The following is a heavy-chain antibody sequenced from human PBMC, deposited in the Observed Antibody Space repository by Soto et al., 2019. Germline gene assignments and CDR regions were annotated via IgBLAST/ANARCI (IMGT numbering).Heavy chain of an antibody. Sequence: SETLSLTCTVSGGSVSSASYYWTWIRQSPGKGLEWIGYIYYTGSTNYNPSLKSRVTISVDTSKNLFSLKLTSVAAADTAVYYCARDIRGYSRAFDYWGQGNMVTVSS. D-gene: IGHD5-18*01. CDR3: ARDIRGYSRAFDY. V-gene: IGHV4-61*01. J-gene: IGHJ4*02. CDR2: IYYTGST. CDR1: GGSVSSASYY.